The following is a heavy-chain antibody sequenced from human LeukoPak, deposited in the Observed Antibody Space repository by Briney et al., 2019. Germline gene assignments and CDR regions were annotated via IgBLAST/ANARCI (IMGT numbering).Heavy chain of an antibody. CDR3: ARSGLGVVAVHPFDY. J-gene: IGHJ4*02. Sequence: GASVKVSCKASGYTFTGYYMHWVRQAPGQGLEWMGWINPNSGGTNYAQKFQGRVTMTRDTSISTAYMELSRLRSDDTAVYYCARSGLGVVAVHPFDYWGQGTLVTVSS. CDR1: GYTFTGYY. CDR2: INPNSGGT. D-gene: IGHD2-15*01. V-gene: IGHV1-2*02.